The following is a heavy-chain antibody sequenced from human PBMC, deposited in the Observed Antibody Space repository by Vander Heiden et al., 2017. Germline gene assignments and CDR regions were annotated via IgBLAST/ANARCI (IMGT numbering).Heavy chain of an antibody. D-gene: IGHD6-19*01. J-gene: IGHJ3*02. V-gene: IGHV6-1*01. CDR3: ARVLGPIAVAGLGAFDI. CDR2: TYYRSEWYY. CDR1: GDSVSSHNAA. Sequence: QLELQQSGPGLVKASQTLSLTCAISGDSVSSHNAAWNWIRQSPSRGLEWLGRTYYRSEWYYDYAVAVKSRISINPDTSKNQFSLHLNSVTPEDTALYYCARVLGPIAVAGLGAFDIWGQGTVVTVSS.